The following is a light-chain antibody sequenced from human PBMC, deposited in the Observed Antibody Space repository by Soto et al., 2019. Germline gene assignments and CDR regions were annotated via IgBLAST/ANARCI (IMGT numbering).Light chain of an antibody. Sequence: EVVMTQSPVTLSVSPGERAPLSCRASQSVRTTLAWYQQKPGQAPRLLIYSASTRATSIPARFRGSGSVTEITLTIPSLQSEDFAVYYCQQYKNWPYTFGQGTNVDIK. CDR1: QSVRTT. CDR2: SAS. V-gene: IGKV3-15*01. CDR3: QQYKNWPYT. J-gene: IGKJ2*01.